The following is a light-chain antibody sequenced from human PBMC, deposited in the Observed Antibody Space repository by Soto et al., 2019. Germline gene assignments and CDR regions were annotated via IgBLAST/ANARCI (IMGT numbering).Light chain of an antibody. CDR1: QSVSSSY. V-gene: IGKV3-20*01. CDR3: HQYGSSPWT. J-gene: IGKJ1*01. Sequence: EIVLTQSPGTLSLSPGERATLSCMASQSVSSSYLAWYQQKPGQAPRLLIYGASSRATGIPDRFSGSGSGTDFTLTISRLEPEDFAVYYCHQYGSSPWTFGQGTKVDIK. CDR2: GAS.